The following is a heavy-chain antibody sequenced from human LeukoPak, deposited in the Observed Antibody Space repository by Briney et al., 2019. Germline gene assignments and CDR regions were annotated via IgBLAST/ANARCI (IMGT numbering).Heavy chain of an antibody. CDR3: ARLPLMVRGVNGDY. D-gene: IGHD3-10*01. V-gene: IGHV1-2*02. CDR2: INPNSGGT. Sequence: ASVKVSCKASGYTFTGYYMHWVRQAPGQGPEWMGWINPNSGGTNYAQKFQGRVTMTRDTSISTAYMELSRLRSDDTAVYYCARLPLMVRGVNGDYWGQGTLVTVSS. J-gene: IGHJ4*02. CDR1: GYTFTGYY.